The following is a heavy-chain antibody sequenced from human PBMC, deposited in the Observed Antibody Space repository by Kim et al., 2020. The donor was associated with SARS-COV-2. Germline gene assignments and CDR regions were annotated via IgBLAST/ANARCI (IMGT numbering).Heavy chain of an antibody. V-gene: IGHV3-30*02. CDR3: AKDKWGSSWFLDY. Sequence: ADSVEGRFTISRDNSQNTVYLQMNSLRTEDTAVYYCAKDKWGSSWFLDYWGQGTLVTVSS. D-gene: IGHD6-13*01. J-gene: IGHJ4*02.